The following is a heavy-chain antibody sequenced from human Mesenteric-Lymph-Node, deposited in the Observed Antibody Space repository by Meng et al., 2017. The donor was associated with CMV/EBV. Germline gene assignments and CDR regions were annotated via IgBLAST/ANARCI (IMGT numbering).Heavy chain of an antibody. D-gene: IGHD3-22*01. CDR1: GYTFTNYG. CDR3: ARYYYDSSGYNWFDP. J-gene: IGHJ5*02. CDR2: ISAYNGNT. Sequence: ASVKVSCKASGYTFTNYGISWVRQAPGQGLEWMGWISAYNGNTNYAQKLQGRVTMTRDTSTSTVYMELSSLRSEDTAVYYCARYYYDSSGYNWFDPWGQGTLVTVSS. V-gene: IGHV1-18*01.